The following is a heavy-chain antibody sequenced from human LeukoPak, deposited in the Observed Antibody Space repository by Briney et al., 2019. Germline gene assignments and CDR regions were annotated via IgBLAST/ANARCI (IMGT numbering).Heavy chain of an antibody. Sequence: PSETLSLTCAVYGGSFSGYYWSWIRQPPGKGLEWIGEINHSGSTNYNPSLKSRVTISVDTSKNQFSLKLSSVTAADTAVYYCARGGKYSLTGYYRRRYYFDYWGQGTLVTVSS. V-gene: IGHV4-34*01. D-gene: IGHD3-9*01. CDR3: ARGGKYSLTGYYRRRYYFDY. CDR2: INHSGST. J-gene: IGHJ4*02. CDR1: GGSFSGYY.